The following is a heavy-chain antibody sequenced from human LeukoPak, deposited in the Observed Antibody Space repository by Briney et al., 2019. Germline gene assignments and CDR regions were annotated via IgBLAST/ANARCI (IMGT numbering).Heavy chain of an antibody. CDR2: IKSKTDGGTT. CDR3: TTLPGSTVTKFYYYYYGMDV. J-gene: IGHJ6*02. V-gene: IGHV3-15*01. CDR1: GFTFSNAW. Sequence: GGSLRLSCAASGFTFSNAWMSWVRQAPGKGLEWVGRIKSKTDGGTTDYAAPVKGRFTISRDDSKNTLYLQMSSLKTEDTAVYYCTTLPGSTVTKFYYYYYGMDVWGQGTTVTVSS. D-gene: IGHD4-17*01.